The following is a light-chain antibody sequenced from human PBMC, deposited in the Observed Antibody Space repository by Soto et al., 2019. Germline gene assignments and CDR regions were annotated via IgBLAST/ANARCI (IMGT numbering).Light chain of an antibody. CDR1: QSISSY. CDR3: QQTDSVPRT. CDR2: AAS. V-gene: IGKV1-39*01. Sequence: DIQMTQSPSSLSASVGDRVTITCRASQSISSYLNWYQHKPGKAPKLLIYAASSLQTGVPSSFSRSRSGTDFAVTMSSLQRDDFATYYCQQTDSVPRTFVQGTEVEMK. J-gene: IGKJ1*01.